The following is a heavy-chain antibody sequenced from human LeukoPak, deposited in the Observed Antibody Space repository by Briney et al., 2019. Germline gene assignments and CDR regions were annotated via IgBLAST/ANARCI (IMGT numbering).Heavy chain of an antibody. D-gene: IGHD3-22*01. J-gene: IGHJ4*02. Sequence: PGGSLRLSCGASGFSFGSYAMSWVRQAPGKGPEWVSGISDSGGATHYADSVKGRFTVSRDDSRNTLHLQMNSLRAEDTAVYYCAKDHGWLSRDWGQGTLVTVSS. CDR1: GFSFGSYA. V-gene: IGHV3-23*01. CDR3: AKDHGWLSRD. CDR2: ISDSGGAT.